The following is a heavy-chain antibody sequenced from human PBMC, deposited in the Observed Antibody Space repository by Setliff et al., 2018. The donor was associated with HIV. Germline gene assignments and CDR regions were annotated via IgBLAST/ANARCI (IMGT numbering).Heavy chain of an antibody. J-gene: IGHJ4*02. V-gene: IGHV4-4*02. CDR1: GGSISSFNW. CDR3: ARVSTDYVWGSFLSSGPYYFDF. Sequence: SETLSLTCDVSGGSISSFNWWSWVRQSPGKGLEWIGEIYHTGSTNYSPSLKSRVTISVDKSKNQFSLRLTSVTAADTAAYFCARVSTDYVWGSFLSSGPYYFDFWGQGALVTVSS. D-gene: IGHD3-16*01. CDR2: IYHTGST.